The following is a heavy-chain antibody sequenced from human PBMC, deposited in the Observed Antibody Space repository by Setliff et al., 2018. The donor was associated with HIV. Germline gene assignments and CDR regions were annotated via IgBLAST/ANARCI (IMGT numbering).Heavy chain of an antibody. CDR3: SRGRDXHGSGSY. CDR2: INPKSGAT. Sequence: GASVKVSCKASGYSFTGYYVNWVRQAPGQGLEWMGRINPKSGATNLAQKFQGXVTLTRDTXVTTVXMELTSLRLDDTAIYFWSRGRDXHGSGSYWGK. CDR1: GYSFTGYY. D-gene: IGHD3-10*01. J-gene: IGHJ6*03. V-gene: IGHV1-2*06.